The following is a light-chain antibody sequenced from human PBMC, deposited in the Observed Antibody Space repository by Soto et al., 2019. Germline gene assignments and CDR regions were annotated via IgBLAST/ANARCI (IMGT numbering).Light chain of an antibody. CDR2: DVI. CDR1: SSDVGGYNY. CDR3: SSYAGSNFYV. Sequence: QSALTQPPSASGSPGQSVTISCTGTSSDVGGYNYVSWYQQHPGKAPKLIIYDVIKRPSGVPHRFSGSKSGNTASLTVSGLQAEDEADYYCSSYAGSNFYVFGTGTKLTVL. V-gene: IGLV2-8*01. J-gene: IGLJ1*01.